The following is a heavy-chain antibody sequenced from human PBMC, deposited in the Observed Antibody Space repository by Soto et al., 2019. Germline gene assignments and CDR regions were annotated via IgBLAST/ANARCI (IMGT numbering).Heavy chain of an antibody. D-gene: IGHD2-21*01. V-gene: IGHV3-9*01. CDR3: VKGTFSRSKVIFDY. CDR1: GFIFEDYD. CDR2: ITSNSDAI. Sequence: LRRSGVASGFIFEDYDMHWVRQVPGKGLEWVSSITSNSDAIKYADSVKGRFTLSRDNAKNSMYLEMNSLRVEDTAFYFCVKGTFSRSKVIFDYWGQGTLVTVYS. J-gene: IGHJ4*02.